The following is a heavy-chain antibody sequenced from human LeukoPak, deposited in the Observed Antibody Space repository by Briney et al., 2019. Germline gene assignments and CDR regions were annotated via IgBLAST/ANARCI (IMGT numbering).Heavy chain of an antibody. CDR2: IYPGDSDT. J-gene: IGHJ4*02. V-gene: IGHV5-51*01. CDR1: GYSFTSYW. D-gene: IGHD1-1*01. Sequence: GESLKISCKGSGYSFTSYWIGWVRQMPGKGLEWMGIIYPGDSDTRYSPSFQGQVTISADKSISTAYLQWSSLKASDTAMYYCARVERQPLREGPPEHYFDYWGQGTLVTVSS. CDR3: ARVERQPLREGPPEHYFDY.